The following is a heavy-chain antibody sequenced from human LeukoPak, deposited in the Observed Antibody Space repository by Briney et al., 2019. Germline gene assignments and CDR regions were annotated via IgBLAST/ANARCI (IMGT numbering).Heavy chain of an antibody. J-gene: IGHJ6*02. CDR1: GYTFTSYD. CDR3: ARGALPADCSSTSCYTGYYYYYGMDA. V-gene: IGHV1-8*01. CDR2: MNPNSGNT. Sequence: ASVKVSCKASGYTFTSYDINWVRQATGQGLEWMGWMNPNSGNTGYAQKFQGRVTMTRNTSISTAYMELSSLRSEDTAVYYCARGALPADCSSTSCYTGYYYYYGMDAWGQGTTVTDSS. D-gene: IGHD2-2*02.